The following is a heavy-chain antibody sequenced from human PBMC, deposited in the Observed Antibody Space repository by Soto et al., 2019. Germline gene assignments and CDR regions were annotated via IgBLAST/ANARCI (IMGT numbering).Heavy chain of an antibody. CDR2: MYRDGRT. CDR1: GFSVSASY. J-gene: IGHJ5*02. CDR3: ARDPHDYGVYGGLDL. Sequence: EVQLAESGGGLIQSGGSLRLSCAVSGFSVSASYINWVRQAPGKGLEWVSVMYRDGRTYYADSVKGRFTLSRDNSKNSVSLQKNSLRAEDTAVYYCARDPHDYGVYGGLDLWGQGTLVTVSS. D-gene: IGHD4-17*01. V-gene: IGHV3-53*01.